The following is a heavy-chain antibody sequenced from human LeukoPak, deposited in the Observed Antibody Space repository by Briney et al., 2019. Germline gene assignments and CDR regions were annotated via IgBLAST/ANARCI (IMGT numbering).Heavy chain of an antibody. V-gene: IGHV3-48*01. CDR1: GFTFASYA. J-gene: IGHJ4*02. D-gene: IGHD2-21*02. Sequence: PGGSLRLSCAAAGFTFASYAMSWVRQAPGKGLEWVSYISGSGTTIYYADSVKGRFTISSDSAKNSLFLQMNNLRAEDTAVYYCSRELAYCGNDCYSFGLPPPTGFFIWGQGTLVTVSS. CDR3: SRELAYCGNDCYSFGLPPPTGFFI. CDR2: ISGSGTTI.